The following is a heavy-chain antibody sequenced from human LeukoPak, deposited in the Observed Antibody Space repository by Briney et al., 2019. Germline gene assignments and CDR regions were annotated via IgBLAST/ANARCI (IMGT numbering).Heavy chain of an antibody. CDR1: VGSISSSIYY. Sequence: SETLSLTRTVSVGSISSSIYYSGGLRQPPGKGLECIGSIYYSGSTYYNPSLKSRVTISVDTSKNQVTLKLSSVTAANTVGYYDVRRFPGRNRLGIVGANAFDIWGQGTMVTVSS. V-gene: IGHV4-39*01. J-gene: IGHJ3*02. CDR2: IYYSGST. D-gene: IGHD1-26*01. CDR3: VRRFPGRNRLGIVGANAFDI.